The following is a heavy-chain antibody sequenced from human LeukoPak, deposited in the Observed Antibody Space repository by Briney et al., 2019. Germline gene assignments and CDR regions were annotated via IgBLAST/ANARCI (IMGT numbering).Heavy chain of an antibody. D-gene: IGHD2-2*01. Sequence: SETLSLTCTVSGGSISSYHWSWIRQPPGKGLEWIGYIYYTGSTNYNPSLKSRVTISVDMSKNQFSLKLASVTAADTAMYYCARPRYQVGGSEAFDIWGQGTMVTVSS. CDR2: IYYTGST. V-gene: IGHV4-59*01. CDR1: GGSISSYH. J-gene: IGHJ3*02. CDR3: ARPRYQVGGSEAFDI.